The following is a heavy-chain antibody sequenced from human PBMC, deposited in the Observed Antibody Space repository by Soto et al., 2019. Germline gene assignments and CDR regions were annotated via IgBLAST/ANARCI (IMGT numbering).Heavy chain of an antibody. Sequence: QVQLQQWGAGLLKPSETLSLTCAVYGGSFSGYYWSWIRQPPAKGLEWIGEINHSGSTNYNPSLKSRVTISVDPSKNEFSLKLSSVTAADTAVYYCARGSGDIVVVVAAVFAFDIWGQGTMVTVSS. D-gene: IGHD2-15*01. J-gene: IGHJ3*02. CDR3: ARGSGDIVVVVAAVFAFDI. V-gene: IGHV4-34*01. CDR1: GGSFSGYY. CDR2: INHSGST.